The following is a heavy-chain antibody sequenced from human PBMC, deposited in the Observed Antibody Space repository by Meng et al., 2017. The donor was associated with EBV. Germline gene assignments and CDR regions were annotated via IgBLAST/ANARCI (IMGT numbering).Heavy chain of an antibody. V-gene: IGHV1-3*01. CDR2: INVGVGYT. CDR3: VRGPPVGVPGPGDY. CDR1: GYAFTSYI. D-gene: IGHD2-21*01. Sequence: QVRLVQSGAEVKNPGASVEVSCKASGYAFTSYILHWVRQAPGQRLEWMGRINVGVGYTKYSQKFQGRVTISSDTSATTGYMELSSLRSEDTAVYYCVRGPPVGVPGPGDYWGQGTLVTVSS. J-gene: IGHJ4*02.